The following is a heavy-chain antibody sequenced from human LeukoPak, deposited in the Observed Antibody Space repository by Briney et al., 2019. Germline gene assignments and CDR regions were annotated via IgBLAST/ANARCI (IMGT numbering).Heavy chain of an antibody. Sequence: PSETLSLTCTVSGGSISSYYWSWIRQPAGKGLEWIGRIYTSGSTNYNPSLKSRVTISVDTSKNQFSLKLSSVTAADTAVYYCARAAVDTAMATTFDYWGQGTLVTVSS. V-gene: IGHV4-4*07. CDR2: IYTSGST. D-gene: IGHD5-18*01. CDR1: GGSISSYY. CDR3: ARAAVDTAMATTFDY. J-gene: IGHJ4*02.